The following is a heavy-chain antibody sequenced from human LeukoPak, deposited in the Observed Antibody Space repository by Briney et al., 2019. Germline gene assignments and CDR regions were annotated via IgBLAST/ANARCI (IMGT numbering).Heavy chain of an antibody. CDR2: ISGSGGST. V-gene: IGHV3-23*01. D-gene: IGHD3-22*01. CDR3: ANLIDSSGYYYVS. Sequence: PGGSLRLSCAASGFTFSSYVMSWVRQAPGKGLEGVSAISGSGGSTYYADSVKGRFPISRDNSKNTLYLQMNSLRAEDTAVYYCANLIDSSGYYYVSWGQGTLVTVSS. CDR1: GFTFSSYV. J-gene: IGHJ4*02.